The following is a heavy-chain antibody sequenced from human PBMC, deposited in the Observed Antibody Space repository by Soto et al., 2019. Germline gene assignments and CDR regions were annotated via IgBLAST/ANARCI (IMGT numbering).Heavy chain of an antibody. J-gene: IGHJ4*02. D-gene: IGHD3-16*02. CDR1: GYTLTELS. V-gene: IGHV1-24*01. CDR3: ATAADHHDYVWGSYRSPRYFDY. CDR2: FDPEDGET. Sequence: ASVKVSCKVSGYTLTELSMHWVRQAPGKGLEWMGGFDPEDGETIYAQKFQGRVTMTEDTSTDTAYMGLSSLRSEDTAVYYCATAADHHDYVWGSYRSPRYFDYWGQGTLVTVSS.